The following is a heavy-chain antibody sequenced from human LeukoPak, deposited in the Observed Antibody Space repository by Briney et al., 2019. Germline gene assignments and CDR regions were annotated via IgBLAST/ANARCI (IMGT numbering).Heavy chain of an antibody. V-gene: IGHV4-34*01. CDR1: GGSFSGYY. Sequence: PSETLSLTCAVYGGSFSGYYWSWIRQPPGKGLEWFGEINHSGSTNYNPSLKSRVTISVDTSKNQFSLKLSSVTAADTAVYYCARADSSSWYGIGGLDYWGQGTLVTVSS. CDR2: INHSGST. CDR3: ARADSSSWYGIGGLDY. J-gene: IGHJ4*02. D-gene: IGHD6-13*01.